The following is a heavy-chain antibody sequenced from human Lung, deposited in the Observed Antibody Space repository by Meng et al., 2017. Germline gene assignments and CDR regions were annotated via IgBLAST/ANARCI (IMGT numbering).Heavy chain of an antibody. CDR1: VASCGDYY. Sequence: QVPLQSGGAGLLQPSEPLSPTGVVAVASCGDYYWSWIRQPPGKGLEGIGEINHSGSTNYNPSLESRATISVDTSQNNLSLKLSSVTAADSAVYYCARGPTTMAHDFDCWGQGTLVTVSS. V-gene: IGHV4-34*01. CDR2: INHSGST. J-gene: IGHJ4*02. D-gene: IGHD4-11*01. CDR3: ARGPTTMAHDFDC.